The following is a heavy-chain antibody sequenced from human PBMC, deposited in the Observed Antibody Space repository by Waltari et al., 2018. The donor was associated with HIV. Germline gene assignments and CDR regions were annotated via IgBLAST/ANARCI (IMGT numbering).Heavy chain of an antibody. Sequence: EVLLAESGGGLIQPRGSLGLSCTPSTFSISGKHVTWVRQAPGGSLEWVAVIYPDDTTHYADSVSGRFTISRAKSRTKVFLLMNSLFVDDTATYFCATGVRYYGPWGQGTRVTVSS. V-gene: IGHV3-53*01. D-gene: IGHD3-3*01. CDR1: TFSISGKH. J-gene: IGHJ5*02. CDR2: IYPDDTT. CDR3: ATGVRYYGP.